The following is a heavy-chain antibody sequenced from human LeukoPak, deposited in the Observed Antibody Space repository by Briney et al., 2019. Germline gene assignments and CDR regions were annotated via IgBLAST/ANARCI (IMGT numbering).Heavy chain of an antibody. Sequence: GGSLRLSCAASGFTFSDYYMSWIRQAPGKWLEWVSYSSGSSIYYADFVKGRFTISRDNAKNSLYLQMNSLRAEDTAVYYCAREGSSSWYVDYWGQGTLVTVSS. CDR2: SSGSSI. J-gene: IGHJ4*02. CDR1: GFTFSDYY. V-gene: IGHV3-11*01. CDR3: AREGSSSWYVDY. D-gene: IGHD6-13*01.